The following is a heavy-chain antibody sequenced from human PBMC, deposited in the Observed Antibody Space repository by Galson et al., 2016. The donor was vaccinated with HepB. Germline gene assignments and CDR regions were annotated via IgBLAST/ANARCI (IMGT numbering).Heavy chain of an antibody. V-gene: IGHV3-49*03. CDR3: ARDLSYYYDSSGLNSYY. CDR1: GFTFADFA. D-gene: IGHD3-22*01. J-gene: IGHJ4*02. Sequence: SLRLSCAVSGFTFADFAMSWFRQAPGKGLEWVGFIRSKAFGGTTEYAASVKGRFTIPRDDSESIAYLQMNSLKTADTGVYYCARDLSYYYDSSGLNSYYWGQGTLVTVSS. CDR2: IRSKAFGGTT.